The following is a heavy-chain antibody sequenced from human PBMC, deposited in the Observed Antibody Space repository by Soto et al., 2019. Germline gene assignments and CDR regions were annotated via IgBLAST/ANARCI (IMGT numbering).Heavy chain of an antibody. CDR1: GFTVSSNY. CDR3: ARGGWYSYDSSGYPSCFDY. CDR2: IYSGGST. Sequence: EVQLVETGGGLIQPGWSLRLSCAASGFTVSSNYMSWVRQAPGKGLEWVSVIYSGGSTYYADSVKGRFTIPRDNAKNTLYLQMDRLRAEDTAVYDCARGGWYSYDSSGYPSCFDYWGQGTLVTVSS. D-gene: IGHD3-22*01. J-gene: IGHJ4*02. V-gene: IGHV3-53*02.